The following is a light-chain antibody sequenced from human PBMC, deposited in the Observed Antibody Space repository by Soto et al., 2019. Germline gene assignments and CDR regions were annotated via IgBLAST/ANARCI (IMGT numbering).Light chain of an antibody. J-gene: IGKJ5*01. CDR1: QSVSSY. CDR2: DAS. V-gene: IGKV3-11*01. Sequence: EIVLTQSPATLSLSPGERATLSCRASQSVSSYLAWYQQKPGQAPRLLIYDASNRATGIPARFSGSGSGTDFTLTISSLEPEDVAVYYCQQRSNWREITFGQGTRLEIK. CDR3: QQRSNWREIT.